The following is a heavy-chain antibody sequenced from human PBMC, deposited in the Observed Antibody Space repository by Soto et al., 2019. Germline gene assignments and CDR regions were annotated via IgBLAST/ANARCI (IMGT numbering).Heavy chain of an antibody. CDR2: ISGSGGST. CDR1: GFTFSSYA. CDR3: AKDVRAIVVVVAARLLFEKRKRHYYFDY. Sequence: PGGSLRLSCAASGFTFSSYAMSWVRQAPGKGLEWVSAISGSGGSTYYADSVKGRFTISRDNSKNTLYLQMNSLRAEDTAVYYCAKDVRAIVVVVAARLLFEKRKRHYYFDYWGQGTLVTVSS. J-gene: IGHJ4*02. V-gene: IGHV3-23*01. D-gene: IGHD2-15*01.